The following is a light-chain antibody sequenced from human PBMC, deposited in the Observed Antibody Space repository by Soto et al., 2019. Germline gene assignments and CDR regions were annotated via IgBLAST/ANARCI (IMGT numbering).Light chain of an antibody. CDR3: QQRSNWPPIT. V-gene: IGKV3-11*01. CDR2: DAS. J-gene: IGKJ5*01. CDR1: QPVSSN. Sequence: ELVLTQSPGTLSLSPGARAALSCRARQPVSSNFLAWYQQKPGQAPRLLIYDASNRATGIPARFSGSGSGTDFTLTISSLEPEDFAVYFCQQRSNWPPITFGQGTRLEIK.